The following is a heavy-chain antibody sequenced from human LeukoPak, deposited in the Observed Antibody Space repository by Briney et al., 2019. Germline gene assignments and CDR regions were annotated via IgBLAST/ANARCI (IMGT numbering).Heavy chain of an antibody. V-gene: IGHV3-48*04. Sequence: PGGSLRLSCAASGFTFSSYSMNWVRQAPGKGLEWVSYISSSSSTIYYADSVKGRFTISRDNAKNSLYLQMNSLRAEDTAVYYCARDLVFRRGPRGPWGQGTLVTVSS. CDR2: ISSSSSTI. CDR1: GFTFSSYS. CDR3: ARDLVFRRGPRGP. J-gene: IGHJ5*02. D-gene: IGHD3-9*01.